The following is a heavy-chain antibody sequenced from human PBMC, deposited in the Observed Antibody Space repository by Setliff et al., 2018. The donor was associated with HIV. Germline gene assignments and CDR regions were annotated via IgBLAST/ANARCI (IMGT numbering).Heavy chain of an antibody. CDR2: IYPGDSTT. D-gene: IGHD5-12*01. V-gene: IGHV5-51*01. Sequence: PGESLKISCQASGYPFTHYWIGWVRQRPGEGLDWVGVIYPGDSTTRYGPSFQGQVTLSADKSINTVYLQWTSLKASDTAMYYCATRRLGYTGLDSWGQGTLVTVSS. CDR3: ATRRLGYTGLDS. CDR1: GYPFTHYW. J-gene: IGHJ5*01.